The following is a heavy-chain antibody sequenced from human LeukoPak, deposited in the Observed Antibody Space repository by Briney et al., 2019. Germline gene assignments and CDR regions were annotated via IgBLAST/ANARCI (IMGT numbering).Heavy chain of an antibody. D-gene: IGHD3-9*01. CDR3: AKGRPADYDILTGYGEPY. V-gene: IGHV3-23*01. CDR1: GFTFSSYA. J-gene: IGHJ4*02. CDR2: ISGSGGST. Sequence: PGGSLRLSCAASGFTFSSYAMSWVRQAPGKGLEWVSAISGSGGSTYYADSVKGRFTISRDNSKNTLYLQMNSLRAEDTAVYYCAKGRPADYDILTGYGEPYWGQGTLVTVSS.